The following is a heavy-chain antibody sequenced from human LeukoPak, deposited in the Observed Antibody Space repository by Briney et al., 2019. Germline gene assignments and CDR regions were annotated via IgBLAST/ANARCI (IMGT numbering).Heavy chain of an antibody. V-gene: IGHV3-30*18. CDR1: GFTFSSYG. CDR2: ISYDGSNK. CDR3: AKDGQQLVLYS. J-gene: IGHJ5*02. D-gene: IGHD6-13*01. Sequence: QTGGSLRLSCAASGFTFSSYGMHWVRQAPGKGLEWVAVISYDGSNKYYADSVKGRFTISRDNSKNTLYLQMNSLRAEDTVVYYCAKDGQQLVLYSWGQGTLVTVSS.